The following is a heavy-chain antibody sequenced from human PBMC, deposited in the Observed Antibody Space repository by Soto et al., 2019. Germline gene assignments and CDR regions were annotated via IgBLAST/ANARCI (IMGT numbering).Heavy chain of an antibody. J-gene: IGHJ6*02. CDR2: ISSSSSTI. V-gene: IGHV3-48*02. CDR3: ARELYYDFWSGYEMYYGMDV. Sequence: GSLRLSCAASGFPFSSYSMNWVRPAPGKGLEWVSYISSSSSTIYYADSVKGRFTISRDNAKNSLYLQMNSLRDEDTAVYYCARELYYDFWSGYEMYYGMDVWGQGTTVTVSS. D-gene: IGHD3-3*01. CDR1: GFPFSSYS.